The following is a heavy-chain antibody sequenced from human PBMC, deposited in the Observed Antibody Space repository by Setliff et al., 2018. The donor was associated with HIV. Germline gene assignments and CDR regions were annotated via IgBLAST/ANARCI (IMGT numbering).Heavy chain of an antibody. J-gene: IGHJ4*02. Sequence: SETLSLTCTVSGGSISTSYWNWIRQPPGKGLEWIGYIYNSASTSYNPSLKSRVTISVDTSKNQFSLKLSSVTAADTAVYYCARHSPSDYWGQGTLVTVSS. CDR2: IYNSAST. CDR3: ARHSPSDY. V-gene: IGHV4-59*08. CDR1: GGSISTSY.